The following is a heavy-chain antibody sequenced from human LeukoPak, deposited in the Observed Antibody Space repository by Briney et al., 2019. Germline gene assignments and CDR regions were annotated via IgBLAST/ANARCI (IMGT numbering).Heavy chain of an antibody. Sequence: GGSLRLSCAASGFTLSRNYMSWVRQAPGKGLEWVSVIYSGGSTYYADSVKGRFTISRHNSKNTLYLQMNSLRAEDTAVYYCARGSPYYYGMDVWGQGTTVTVSS. CDR3: ARGSPYYYGMDV. V-gene: IGHV3-53*04. J-gene: IGHJ6*02. CDR2: IYSGGST. CDR1: GFTLSRNY.